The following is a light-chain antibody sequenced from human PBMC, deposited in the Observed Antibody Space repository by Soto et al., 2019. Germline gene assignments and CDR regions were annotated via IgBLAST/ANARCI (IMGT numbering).Light chain of an antibody. J-gene: IGKJ2*01. Sequence: EVVMTQSPGTLSVSLGERATLSGRASQSVDSTYLAWYRHRPGQAPRLLIYGASTRAAGIPDRFSGSGSGTDFTLTISRLEPEDRAVYYCHQYGSSRHTFGQGTKVDI. CDR3: HQYGSSRHT. CDR2: GAS. V-gene: IGKV3-20*01. CDR1: QSVDSTY.